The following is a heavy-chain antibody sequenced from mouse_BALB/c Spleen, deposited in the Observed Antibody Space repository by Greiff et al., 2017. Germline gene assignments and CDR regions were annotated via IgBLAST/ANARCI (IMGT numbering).Heavy chain of an antibody. CDR3: APYYYGSSFFDY. D-gene: IGHD1-1*01. V-gene: IGHV14-3*02. CDR1: GFNIKDTY. J-gene: IGHJ2*01. Sequence: LQQSGAELVKPGASVKLSCTASGFNIKDTYMHWVKQRPEQGLEWIGRIDPANGNTKYDPKFQGKATISADTSSNTAYLQLSSLTSEDTAVYYCAPYYYGSSFFDYWGQGTTLTVSS. CDR2: IDPANGNT.